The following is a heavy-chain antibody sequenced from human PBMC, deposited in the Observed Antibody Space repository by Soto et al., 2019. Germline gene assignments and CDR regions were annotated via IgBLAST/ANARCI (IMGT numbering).Heavy chain of an antibody. D-gene: IGHD4-17*01. CDR1: GGSISSYY. V-gene: IGHV4-59*01. J-gene: IGHJ4*02. CDR3: ARGSVYGDHFDY. Sequence: SETLSLTCTVSGGSISSYYWSWIRQPPGKGLEWIGYIYYSGSTNYNPSLKSRVTISVDTSKNQFSLKLSSVTAADTAVYYCARGSVYGDHFDYWGQGTLVTVSS. CDR2: IYYSGST.